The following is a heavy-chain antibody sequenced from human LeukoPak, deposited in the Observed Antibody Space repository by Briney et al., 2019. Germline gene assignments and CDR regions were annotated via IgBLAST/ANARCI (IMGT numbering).Heavy chain of an antibody. V-gene: IGHV4-39*07. CDR3: ARAPYYYDSSGHHFDY. CDR2: IYYSGST. J-gene: IGHJ4*02. CDR1: GGSISSSSYY. D-gene: IGHD3-22*01. Sequence: SETLSLTCTVSGGSISSSSYYWGWIRQPPGKGLEWIGSIYYSGSTYYSPSLKSRVTISVDTSKNQFSLKLSSVTAADTAVYYCARAPYYYDSSGHHFDYWGQGTLVTVFS.